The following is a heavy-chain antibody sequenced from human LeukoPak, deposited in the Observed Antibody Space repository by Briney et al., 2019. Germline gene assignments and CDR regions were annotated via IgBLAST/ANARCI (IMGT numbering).Heavy chain of an antibody. D-gene: IGHD6-19*01. CDR2: IYYSGST. CDR3: ASSGYSSGWYDY. J-gene: IGHJ4*02. CDR1: GGSISSYY. Sequence: PSETLSLTCFVSGGSISSYYWSWIRQPPGKRLEWIGYIYYSGSTNYNPSLKSRVTISVDTSKNQFSLKLSSVTAADTAVYYCASSGYSSGWYDYWGQGTLVTVSS. V-gene: IGHV4-59*01.